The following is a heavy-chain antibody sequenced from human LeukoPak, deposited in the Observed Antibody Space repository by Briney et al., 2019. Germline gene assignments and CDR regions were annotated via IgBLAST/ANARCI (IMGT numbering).Heavy chain of an antibody. D-gene: IGHD3-22*01. CDR3: ARHYYDSSGYYYVRY. V-gene: IGHV4-59*08. CDR1: GGSISSYY. J-gene: IGHJ4*02. CDR2: IYYSGST. Sequence: SETLSLTCTVSGGSISSYYWSWIRQPPGKGLEWIGYIYYSGSTNYNPSLKSRVTISVDTSKNQFSLKLSSVSAADTAVYYCARHYYDSSGYYYVRYWGQGTLVTVSS.